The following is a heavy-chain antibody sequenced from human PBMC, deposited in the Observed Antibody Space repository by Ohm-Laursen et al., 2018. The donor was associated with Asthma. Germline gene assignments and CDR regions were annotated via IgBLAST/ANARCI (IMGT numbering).Heavy chain of an antibody. CDR1: GYTFSRYS. D-gene: IGHD2/OR15-2a*01. Sequence: SLRLSCTASGYTFSRYSIHWVRQVPGKGLEWVASISTASTFIYYADSVRGRFTTSRDNAKNSVYLQMNSLRAEDTAMYHCATAPNEYYSRGQGTLVTVSS. CDR3: ATAPNEYYS. CDR2: ISTASTFI. V-gene: IGHV3-21*04. J-gene: IGHJ4*02.